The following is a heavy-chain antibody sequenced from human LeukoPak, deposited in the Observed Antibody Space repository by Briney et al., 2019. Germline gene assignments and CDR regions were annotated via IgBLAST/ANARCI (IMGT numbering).Heavy chain of an antibody. Sequence: ASVKVSCKASGYTFTYHNMHWIRQAPGQGLEWMGWINPNSGATNYAQKFQGRVTMTRDTSISTVYMELNRLRSDDTAVYYCASPSGSSWYSKYYFVHWGQGTLVTVSS. V-gene: IGHV1-2*02. CDR1: GYTFTYHN. J-gene: IGHJ4*02. CDR2: INPNSGAT. D-gene: IGHD6-13*01. CDR3: ASPSGSSWYSKYYFVH.